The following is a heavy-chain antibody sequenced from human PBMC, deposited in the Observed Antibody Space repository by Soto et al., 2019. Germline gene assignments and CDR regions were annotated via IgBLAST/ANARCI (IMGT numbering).Heavy chain of an antibody. V-gene: IGHV1-46*03. D-gene: IGHD3-10*01. J-gene: IGHJ4*02. CDR1: GYTFTSYY. CDR2: INPSGGST. CDR3: ARDPRNTYYYGSGSYSNQEEVDY. Sequence: ASVKVSCKASGYTFTSYYRHWVRQAPGQGLEWMGIINPSGGSTSYAQKFQGRVTMTRDTSTSTVYMELSSLRSEDTAVYYCARDPRNTYYYGSGSYSNQEEVDYWGQGTLVTVSS.